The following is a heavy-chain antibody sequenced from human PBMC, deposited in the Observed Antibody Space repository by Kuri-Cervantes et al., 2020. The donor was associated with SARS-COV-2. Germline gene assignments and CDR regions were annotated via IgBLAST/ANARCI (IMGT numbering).Heavy chain of an antibody. Sequence: GESLKISCATSGFTFNNYAMNWVRQVPGKGLEWVGFIRSKAYGGTTEYAASVKGRFTISRDDSKSIAYLQMNSLKTEDTAVYYCTRFPDTMVRGVMTPIDYWGQGTLVTVSS. CDR1: GFTFNNYA. J-gene: IGHJ4*02. V-gene: IGHV3-49*04. CDR3: TRFPDTMVRGVMTPIDY. D-gene: IGHD3-10*01. CDR2: IRSKAYGGTT.